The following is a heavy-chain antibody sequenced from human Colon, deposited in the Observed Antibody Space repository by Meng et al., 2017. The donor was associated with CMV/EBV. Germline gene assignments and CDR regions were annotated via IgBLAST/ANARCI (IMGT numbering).Heavy chain of an antibody. D-gene: IGHD3-22*01. CDR1: CFTFSSFT. CDR3: ARDYSIGTPYYFEY. J-gene: IGHJ4*02. V-gene: IGHV3-21*01. Sequence: SCFTFSSFTLNWVRRAPGKGLEWVASISSDSTYIYYAGSLKGRFTISRDNAQNSLFLQMDSLRAEDTAIYYCARDYSIGTPYYFEYWGQGTLVTVSS. CDR2: ISSDSTYI.